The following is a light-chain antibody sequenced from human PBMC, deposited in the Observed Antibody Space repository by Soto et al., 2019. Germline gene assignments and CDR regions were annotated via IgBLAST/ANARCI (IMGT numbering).Light chain of an antibody. CDR2: GVS. V-gene: IGLV2-11*01. CDR1: SSDVGAYNY. CDR3: CSYAGSYTGV. J-gene: IGLJ1*01. Sequence: QSVLTQPRSVSGSPGQSVTISCTGTSSDVGAYNYVSWYQQHPGKAPKLMIYGVSKRPSGVPDRCSGSKSGNTASLTISGLQAEDEADYYCCSYAGSYTGVFGTGTKVTVL.